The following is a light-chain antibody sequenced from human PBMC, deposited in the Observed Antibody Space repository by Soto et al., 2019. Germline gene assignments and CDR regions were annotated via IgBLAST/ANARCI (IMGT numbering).Light chain of an antibody. CDR1: SSNIGNND. Sequence: QSVLTQPPSVSAAPGQKVTISCSGSSSNIGNNDVFWYQHLPATAPKLLIFDNNKRPSGIPDRFSGSKSGTSATLGITGLQTGDEADYYCVAWDGGLSDIVFGGGTKLTVL. V-gene: IGLV1-51*01. J-gene: IGLJ2*01. CDR3: VAWDGGLSDIV. CDR2: DNN.